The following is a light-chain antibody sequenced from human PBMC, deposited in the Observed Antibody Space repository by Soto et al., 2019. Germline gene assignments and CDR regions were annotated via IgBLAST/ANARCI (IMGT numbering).Light chain of an antibody. J-gene: IGLJ2*01. Sequence: QSALTQPASVSGSPGLSITISCTGTSSDVGSYNLVSWYQQHPGKAPKLMIYEGSKRPSGVSNRFSGSKSGNTASLTISGLQAEDEADYYCCSYAGSKFGGGTKLTVL. V-gene: IGLV2-23*01. CDR1: SSDVGSYNL. CDR2: EGS. CDR3: CSYAGSK.